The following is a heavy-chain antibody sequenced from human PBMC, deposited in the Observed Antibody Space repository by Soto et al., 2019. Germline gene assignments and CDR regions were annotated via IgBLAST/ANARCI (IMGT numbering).Heavy chain of an antibody. J-gene: IGHJ6*02. CDR3: ARGRVTTVVNCDGMDV. CDR2: INHSGST. Sequence: PSETLSLTCAVYGGSFSGYYWSWIRQPPGKGLEWIGEINHSGSTNYNPSLKSRVTISVDTSKNQFSLKLSSVTAADTAVYYCARGRVTTVVNCDGMDVWGQGTTVTVSS. V-gene: IGHV4-34*01. CDR1: GGSFSGYY. D-gene: IGHD4-17*01.